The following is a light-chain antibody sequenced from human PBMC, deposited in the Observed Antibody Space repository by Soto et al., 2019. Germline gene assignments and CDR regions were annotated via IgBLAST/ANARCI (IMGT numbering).Light chain of an antibody. CDR2: WTS. CDR1: QSVLYSSNNKNY. CDR3: QQYYNIPFT. V-gene: IGKV4-1*01. J-gene: IGKJ3*01. Sequence: DIVMTQSPDSLAVSLGERATINCKSSQSVLYSSNNKNYLAWYQQKPGQPPKLLIYWTSTRESGVPDRFSGSGSGTDFTLTISSLQAEDVAIYYCQQYYNIPFTFGPGTEVDI.